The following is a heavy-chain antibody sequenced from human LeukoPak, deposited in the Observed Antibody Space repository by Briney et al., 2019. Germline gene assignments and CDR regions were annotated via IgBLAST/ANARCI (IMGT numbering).Heavy chain of an antibody. Sequence: PSQTLSLTCTVSGDSISSDYYYWGWIRQPPGKGLEWIGSISYSGSTYYNPSLKSRLTISVGTSKKHFSLKLTSVTAADTALYFCARYRLGWFDPWGQGTLVTVSS. V-gene: IGHV4-39*02. D-gene: IGHD1-26*01. J-gene: IGHJ5*02. CDR1: GDSISSDYYY. CDR2: ISYSGST. CDR3: ARYRLGWFDP.